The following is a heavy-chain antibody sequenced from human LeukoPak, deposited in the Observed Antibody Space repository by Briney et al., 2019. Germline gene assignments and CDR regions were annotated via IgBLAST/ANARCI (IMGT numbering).Heavy chain of an antibody. CDR3: ARDRGSQSFDY. J-gene: IGHJ4*02. D-gene: IGHD1-26*01. V-gene: IGHV1-46*01. CDR2: INPSGGST. Sequence: ASVKVSCKASGYTFTSYYMHWVRQAPGQGLEWMGIINPSGGSTSYAQKFQGRVTMTRDMCTSTVYMELSSLRSEDTAVYYCARDRGSQSFDYWGQGTLVTVSS. CDR1: GYTFTSYY.